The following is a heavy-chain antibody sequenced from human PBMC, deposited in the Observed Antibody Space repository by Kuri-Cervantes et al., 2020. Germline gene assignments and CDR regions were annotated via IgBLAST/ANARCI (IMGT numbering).Heavy chain of an antibody. CDR1: GYTFTYRY. CDR2: IIPSGGST. J-gene: IGHJ4*02. D-gene: IGHD3-22*01. Sequence: ASVKVSCKASGYTFTYRYLHWVRQAPGQGLEWMGIIIPSGGSTSYAQKFQGRVTMTRDTSTSTVYMELSSLRSEDTGVYYCARGKVVISPFDYWGQGTLVTVSS. CDR3: ARGKVVISPFDY. V-gene: IGHV1-46*01.